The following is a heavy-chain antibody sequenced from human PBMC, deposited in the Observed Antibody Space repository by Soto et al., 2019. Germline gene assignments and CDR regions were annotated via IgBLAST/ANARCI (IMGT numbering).Heavy chain of an antibody. D-gene: IGHD2-15*01. J-gene: IGHJ5*02. CDR3: AKDRARCSGGSCTGGWFDP. Sequence: EVQLVESGGGLVQPGRSLRLSCAASGFTFDDYAMHWVRQAPGKGLEWVSGISWNSGSIGYADSVKGRFTISRDNAKNSLYLQMNSLRAEDTALYYCAKDRARCSGGSCTGGWFDPWGQGTLVTVSS. CDR1: GFTFDDYA. CDR2: ISWNSGSI. V-gene: IGHV3-9*01.